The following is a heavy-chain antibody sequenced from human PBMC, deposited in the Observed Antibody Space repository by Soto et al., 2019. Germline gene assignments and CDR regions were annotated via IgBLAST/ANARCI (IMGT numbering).Heavy chain of an antibody. V-gene: IGHV3-7*01. J-gene: IGHJ4*02. CDR3: AREGGYSGYDYSPTNDY. CDR2: IKQDGSEK. Sequence: HPGGSLRLSCAASGFTFSSYWMSWVRQAPGKGLEWVANIKQDGSEKYYVDSVKGRFTISRDNAKNSLYLQMNSLRAEDTAVYYCAREGGYSGYDYSPTNDYWGQGTPVTVSS. D-gene: IGHD5-12*01. CDR1: GFTFSSYW.